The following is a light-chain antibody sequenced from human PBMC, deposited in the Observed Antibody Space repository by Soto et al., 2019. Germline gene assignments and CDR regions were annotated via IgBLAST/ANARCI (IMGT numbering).Light chain of an antibody. V-gene: IGKV3-15*01. CDR3: QQYNEWPRT. Sequence: EIVMTQSPATLSVSPGERATLSCRASQSVSTNLAWYQQKPGQAPRLLIYGASTWATGAPARFSGSGSGTEFTLTISSLQFEDFAVYYCQQYNEWPRTFGQGTKVEIK. CDR1: QSVSTN. J-gene: IGKJ1*01. CDR2: GAS.